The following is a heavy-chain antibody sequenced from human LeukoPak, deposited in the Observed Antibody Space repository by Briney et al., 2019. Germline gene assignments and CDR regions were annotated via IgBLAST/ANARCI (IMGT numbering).Heavy chain of an antibody. J-gene: IGHJ4*02. D-gene: IGHD5-24*01. CDR2: INPSGGST. Sequence: ASVKVSCKASGGTFSSYAISWVRQAPGQGLEWMGIINPSGGSTSYAQKFQGRVTMTRDTSTSTVYMELSSLRSEDTAVYYCARVGDGYDYWGQGTLVTVSS. CDR3: ARVGDGYDY. CDR1: GGTFSSYA. V-gene: IGHV1-46*03.